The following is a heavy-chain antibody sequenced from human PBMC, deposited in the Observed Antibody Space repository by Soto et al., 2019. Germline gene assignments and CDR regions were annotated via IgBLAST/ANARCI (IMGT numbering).Heavy chain of an antibody. CDR1: DDSISSSNW. D-gene: IGHD3-22*01. J-gene: IGHJ6*02. CDR3: ARDYYDSSGYYLYGMDV. CDR2: IYYIETT. Sequence: PSETLSLTCVVSDDSISSSNWWTWVRQPPGKGLEWIGEIYYIETTNYNPSLQSRVTVSVDTSKNQFSLKLSSVTAADTAVYYCARDYYDSSGYYLYGMDVWGQGTTVTVSS. V-gene: IGHV4-4*02.